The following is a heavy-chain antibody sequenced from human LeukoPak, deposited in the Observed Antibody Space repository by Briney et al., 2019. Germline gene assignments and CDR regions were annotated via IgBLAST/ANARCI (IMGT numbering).Heavy chain of an antibody. CDR1: GGSLSSYY. J-gene: IGHJ4*02. V-gene: IGHV4-59*01. D-gene: IGHD5-24*01. Sequence: SETLSLTCTVSGGSLSSYYWSWLRQPPGKGLEWIGYIYYSGSTNYNPSLKSRVTISVDTSKNQFSLKLSSVTAADTAVYYCARDIASFFGYNSWGFFDYWGQGTLVTVSS. CDR3: ARDIASFFGYNSWGFFDY. CDR2: IYYSGST.